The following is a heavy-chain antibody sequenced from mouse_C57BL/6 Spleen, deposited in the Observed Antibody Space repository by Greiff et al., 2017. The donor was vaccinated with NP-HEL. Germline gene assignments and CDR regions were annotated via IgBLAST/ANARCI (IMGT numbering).Heavy chain of an antibody. J-gene: IGHJ1*03. Sequence: VQLKESGPELVKPGASVKMSCKASGYTFTDYYMHWVKQKPGKGLEWIGEIYPGSGNTYYNEKFKGKATLTADTSSSTAYMQLSSLTSEDSAVYFCARGGFYYYGSSHYWYFDVWGTGTTVTVSS. CDR2: YPGSGNTY. V-gene: IGHV1-83*01. CDR3: RGGFYYYGSSHYWYFDV. CDR1: YTFTDYYM. D-gene: IGHD1-1*01.